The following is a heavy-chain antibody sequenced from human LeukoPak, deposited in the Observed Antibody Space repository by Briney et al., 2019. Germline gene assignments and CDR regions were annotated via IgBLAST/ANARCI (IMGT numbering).Heavy chain of an antibody. V-gene: IGHV3-9*01. CDR1: GFTFDDYA. J-gene: IGHJ6*02. D-gene: IGHD2-15*01. CDR3: AKARGLFYYYDMDV. CDR2: ISWNSGSM. Sequence: GGSLRLSCAASGFTFDDYAMHWVRQAPGKGLEWVSGISWNSGSMDYADSVKGRFTISRDNAKNSLYLQMNSLRAEDTALYYCAKARGLFYYYDMDVWGQGTTVTVSS.